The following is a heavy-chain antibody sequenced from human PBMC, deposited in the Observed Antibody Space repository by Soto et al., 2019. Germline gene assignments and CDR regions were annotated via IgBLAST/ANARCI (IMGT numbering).Heavy chain of an antibody. CDR1: GDSVSSNSAV. CDR2: AYYRSKWYI. Sequence: PSQTLSLTCAISGDSVSSNSAVWNWIRQSPSRGLEWLGRAYYRSKWYIDYAESVRSRITINPDTSKNQLSLELNSVTPEDTAVYYCVRARHLVSGTLGFFEYCRQATLVTVSS. D-gene: IGHD3-3*01. J-gene: IGHJ4*02. V-gene: IGHV6-1*01. CDR3: VRARHLVSGTLGFFEY.